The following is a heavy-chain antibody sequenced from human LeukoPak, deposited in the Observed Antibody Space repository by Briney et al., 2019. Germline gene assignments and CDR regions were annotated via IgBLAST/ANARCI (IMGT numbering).Heavy chain of an antibody. D-gene: IGHD2-2*01. CDR3: ARRYCGSPSCVNWLDR. J-gene: IGHJ5*02. CDR2: INGDGSST. CDR1: GFTFSSYW. Sequence: PGGSLALSCAASGFTFSSYWMYWVRQAPGKGLVWVSRINGDGSSTSYADSVKGRFTIYRDNAKNTLFLQMNSLRAEDTAVYYCARRYCGSPSCVNWLDRWGQGTLVTVSS. V-gene: IGHV3-74*01.